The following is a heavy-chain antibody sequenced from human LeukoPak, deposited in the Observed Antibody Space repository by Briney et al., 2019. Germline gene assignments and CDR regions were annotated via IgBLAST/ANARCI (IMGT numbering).Heavy chain of an antibody. D-gene: IGHD3-3*01. CDR2: MNPNSGNT. Sequence: ASVKVSCKASGYTFTSYDINWVRQATGQGLEWVGWMNPNSGNTGYAQKFQGRVTMTRNTSISTAYMELSSLRSEDTAVYYCAREGKDYDFWSGYYRYYYYYMDVWGKGTTVAVSS. CDR3: AREGKDYDFWSGYYRYYYYYMDV. CDR1: GYTFTSYD. V-gene: IGHV1-8*01. J-gene: IGHJ6*03.